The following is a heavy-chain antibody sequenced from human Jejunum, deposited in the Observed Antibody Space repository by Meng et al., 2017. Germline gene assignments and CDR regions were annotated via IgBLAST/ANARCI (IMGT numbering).Heavy chain of an antibody. D-gene: IGHD2-8*01. CDR1: GASISSSYW. CDR3: ARDFEALNGV. CDR2: IYHSGTT. J-gene: IGHJ1*01. V-gene: IGHV4-4*01. Sequence: QVDLYLSGPRVVKPWGTLSLSCADSGASISSSYWCRWVRQSPGKGLEWIGAIYHSGTTNYNPSLKSTITLSVDKSKTQFTLNLSSVTAADTAVYCCARDFEALNGVWGQGTLVTVSS.